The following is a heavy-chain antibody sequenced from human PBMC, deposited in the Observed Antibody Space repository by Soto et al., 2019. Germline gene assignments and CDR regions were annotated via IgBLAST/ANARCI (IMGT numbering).Heavy chain of an antibody. CDR3: ARDLDGSGSYYTDY. Sequence: ASVKVSCKASGYTFPCCGISWVRQAPGQGLEWMGWISAHSGNTNYAQKLQGRVTLTTDTSTSTAYMELRSLRSDDTGVYYCARDLDGSGSYYTDYWGPGTLVTVSS. V-gene: IGHV1-18*01. D-gene: IGHD3-10*01. CDR1: GYTFPCCG. J-gene: IGHJ4*02. CDR2: ISAHSGNT.